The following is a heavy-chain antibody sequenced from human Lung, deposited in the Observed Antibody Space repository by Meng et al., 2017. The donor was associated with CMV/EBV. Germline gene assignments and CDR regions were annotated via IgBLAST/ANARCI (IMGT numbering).Heavy chain of an antibody. Sequence: ASVXVSCKASGYPFTGYFVNWVRQAPGQGLEWMGWINADSGTTDYAPHLRGRVTITRNTTINTAYIELSRLRADDTAVYYCARSRPGSHYYYGMDVWGQGXTVTVSS. J-gene: IGHJ6*02. V-gene: IGHV1-2*02. CDR3: ARSRPGSHYYYGMDV. CDR1: GYPFTGYF. D-gene: IGHD1-14*01. CDR2: INADSGTT.